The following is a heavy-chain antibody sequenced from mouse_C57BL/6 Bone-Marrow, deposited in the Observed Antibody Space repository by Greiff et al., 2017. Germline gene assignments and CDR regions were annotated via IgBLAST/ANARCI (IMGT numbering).Heavy chain of an antibody. D-gene: IGHD1-1*01. CDR2: LYPGSGNT. J-gene: IGHJ1*03. CDR3: ASYYSISPYWYFGV. CDR1: GYTFTDYY. Sequence: QVQLKQSGAELVRPGASVKLSCKASGYTFTDYYINWVKQRPGQGLEWIARLYPGSGNTYYNEKFKGKATLTAEKSSSTAYMQLSSLTSEDSAVYFCASYYSISPYWYFGVWGTGTTVTVSS. V-gene: IGHV1-76*01.